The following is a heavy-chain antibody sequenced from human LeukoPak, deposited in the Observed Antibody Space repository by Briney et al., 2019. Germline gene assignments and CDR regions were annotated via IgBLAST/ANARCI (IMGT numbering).Heavy chain of an antibody. J-gene: IGHJ6*02. D-gene: IGHD2-21*01. CDR3: AKAPVWNYYYGLDV. Sequence: PGGSLRLSCAASGFAFNNYAMSWVRQAPGKGLEWVSGITTSGSTYYADSVKGRFTISRENSNNTLYLHMDSLRAEDTAVYYCAKAPVWNYYYGLDVWGQGTTVTVSS. CDR2: ITTSGST. V-gene: IGHV3-23*01. CDR1: GFAFNNYA.